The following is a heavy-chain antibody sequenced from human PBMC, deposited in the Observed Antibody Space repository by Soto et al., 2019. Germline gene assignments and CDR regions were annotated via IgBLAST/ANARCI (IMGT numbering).Heavy chain of an antibody. D-gene: IGHD3-22*01. CDR3: AKTFGDSYGCFVNWLDP. V-gene: IGHV3-30*18. CDR1: GFTFSSYG. J-gene: IGHJ5*02. Sequence: GGSLRLSCAASGFTFSSYGMHWVRQSPGKGLEWVAVISYDGNDEQYADSVKGRFTISRDNSKNTLYLEMNSLRAEDTAVYYCAKTFGDSYGCFVNWLDPWGQGALVTVSS. CDR2: ISYDGNDE.